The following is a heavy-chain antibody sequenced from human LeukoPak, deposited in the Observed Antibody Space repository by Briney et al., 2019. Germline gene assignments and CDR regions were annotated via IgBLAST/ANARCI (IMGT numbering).Heavy chain of an antibody. Sequence: GGSLRLSCAASGFTFSSYSMNWVRQAPGKGLEWVSSISSSSSYIYYADSVKGRFTISRDNAKNSLYLQINRLRAEDTAVYYCARDIGSGSDYWGQGTLVTVSS. CDR2: ISSSSSYI. D-gene: IGHD6-19*01. CDR3: ARDIGSGSDY. V-gene: IGHV3-21*01. J-gene: IGHJ4*02. CDR1: GFTFSSYS.